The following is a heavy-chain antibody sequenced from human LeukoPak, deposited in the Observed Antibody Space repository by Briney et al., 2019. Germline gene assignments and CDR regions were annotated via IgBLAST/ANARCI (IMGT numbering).Heavy chain of an antibody. J-gene: IGHJ5*02. CDR2: ISSSSSYI. Sequence: GGSLRLSCAASGFTFSSYSMNWVRQAPGKGLEWVSSISSSSSYIYYADSVKGRFTISRDNAKNSLYLQMNNLRAEDTAVYYCAGEWLGERSDWFDPWGQGTLVTVSS. CDR3: AGEWLGERSDWFDP. D-gene: IGHD3-22*01. V-gene: IGHV3-21*01. CDR1: GFTFSSYS.